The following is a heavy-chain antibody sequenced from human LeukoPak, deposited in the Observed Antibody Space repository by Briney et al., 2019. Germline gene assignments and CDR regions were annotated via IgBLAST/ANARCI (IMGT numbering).Heavy chain of an antibody. CDR2: INPSGGST. Sequence: ASVKVSCKASGYTFTSYYMHWVRQAPGQGLEWMGIINPSGGSTSYAQKLQGRVTMTRDTSTSTVYMELSSLRSEDTAVYYCASPWGGYCSSTSCYAPSSRQYYYYYGMDVWGQGTTVTVSS. D-gene: IGHD2-2*01. J-gene: IGHJ6*02. CDR1: GYTFTSYY. CDR3: ASPWGGYCSSTSCYAPSSRQYYYYYGMDV. V-gene: IGHV1-46*01.